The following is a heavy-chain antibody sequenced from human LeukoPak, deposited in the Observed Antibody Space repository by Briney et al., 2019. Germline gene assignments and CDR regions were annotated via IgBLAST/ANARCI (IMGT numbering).Heavy chain of an antibody. V-gene: IGHV3-21*01. D-gene: IGHD4-23*01. Sequence: GGSLRLSCAASGFTFSRYSMNWVRQAPGKGLEWVSSISISSNYIYYADSVKGRFTISRDNAKNSLYLQVNSLRAEDTAVYYCASPYGGNSPYYFDYWGQGTLVTVSS. J-gene: IGHJ4*02. CDR2: ISISSNYI. CDR3: ASPYGGNSPYYFDY. CDR1: GFTFSRYS.